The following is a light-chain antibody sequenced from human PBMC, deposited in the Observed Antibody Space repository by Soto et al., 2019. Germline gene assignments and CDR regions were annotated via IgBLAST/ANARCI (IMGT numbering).Light chain of an antibody. J-gene: IGKJ1*01. CDR3: QQYNNYWT. Sequence: DIQMTQSPSTLSASVGDRVTITCRASQSISSGLAWYQQKPGQAPKFLLYKASRLQSGVPSRFSGSGSGTESTLTIISQQPDDFATYYCQQYNNYWTFGQGTKVEIK. CDR2: KAS. V-gene: IGKV1-5*03. CDR1: QSISSG.